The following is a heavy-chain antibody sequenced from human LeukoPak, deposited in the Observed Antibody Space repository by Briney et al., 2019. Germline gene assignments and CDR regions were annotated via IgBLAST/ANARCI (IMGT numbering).Heavy chain of an antibody. J-gene: IGHJ6*03. CDR1: GGSISSYY. CDR2: IYYSGST. V-gene: IGHV4-59*01. CDR3: ARSVEGYCRGGSCYSYSYYMDV. D-gene: IGHD2-15*01. Sequence: SETLSLTCTVSGGSISSYYWSWIRQPPGKGLEWIGYIYYSGSTNYNPSLKSRVTISVDTSKNQFSLELSSVTAADTDVYYCARSVEGYCRGGSCYSYSYYMDVWGKGTTVTVSS.